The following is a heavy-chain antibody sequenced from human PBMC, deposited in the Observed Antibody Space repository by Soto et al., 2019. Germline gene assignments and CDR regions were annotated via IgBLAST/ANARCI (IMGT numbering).Heavy chain of an antibody. Sequence: SVKVSCKASGGTFSSYTISWVRQAPGQGLEWMGRIIPILGIANYAQKFQGRVTITADESTSTAYMELSSLRSEDTAVYYCARARHCGGDCYAPHFDYWGQGTLVTVSS. V-gene: IGHV1-69*02. CDR3: ARARHCGGDCYAPHFDY. D-gene: IGHD2-21*02. J-gene: IGHJ4*02. CDR1: GGTFSSYT. CDR2: IIPILGIA.